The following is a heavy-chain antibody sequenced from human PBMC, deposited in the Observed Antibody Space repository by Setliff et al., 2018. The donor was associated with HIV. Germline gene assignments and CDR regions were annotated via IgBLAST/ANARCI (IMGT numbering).Heavy chain of an antibody. CDR3: ARAYFGSGIYY. V-gene: IGHV4-4*09. D-gene: IGHD3-10*01. J-gene: IGHJ4*02. CDR2: IYSSGST. CDR1: GGSISSYY. Sequence: PSETLSLTCTVSGGSISSYYWSWIRQPPGKGLEWLGHIYSSGSTNYNPSLKSRVTISVDTSRNQFSLKLYSVTAADTAVYYCARAYFGSGIYYWGQGTLVTVSS.